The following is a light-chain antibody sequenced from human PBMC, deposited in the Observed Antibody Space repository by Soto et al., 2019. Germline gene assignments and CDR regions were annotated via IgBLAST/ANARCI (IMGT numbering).Light chain of an antibody. Sequence: QSVLTQPPSASGSPGQSVTISCTGTSSYVGDYNYVSWYQQHPGKAPQLMIYDVSERPSGVPDRFSASKSGNTASLTVSGLQAEDEADYYCSSSAGSNNLVFGTGTKVTVL. J-gene: IGLJ1*01. CDR1: SSYVGDYNY. CDR3: SSSAGSNNLV. V-gene: IGLV2-8*01. CDR2: DVS.